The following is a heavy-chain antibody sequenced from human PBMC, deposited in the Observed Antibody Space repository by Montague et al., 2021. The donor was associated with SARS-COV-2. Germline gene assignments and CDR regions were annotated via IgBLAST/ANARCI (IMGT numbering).Heavy chain of an antibody. CDR3: ARDYGDYSYYYGLDV. J-gene: IGHJ6*02. V-gene: IGHV4-61*02. D-gene: IGHD4-17*01. CDR2: IYSSGST. CDR1: GGSTRSGSYY. Sequence: TLSLTCTVSGGSTRSGSYYWSWIRQPAGKGLEWIGRIYSSGSTNYNPSLKSRVTMSVDTSKNQFSLKVSSVTAADTAVYYCARDYGDYSYYYGLDVWGQGTTGTGSS.